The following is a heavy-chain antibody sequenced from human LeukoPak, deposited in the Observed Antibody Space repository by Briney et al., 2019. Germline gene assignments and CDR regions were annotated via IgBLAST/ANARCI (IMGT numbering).Heavy chain of an antibody. V-gene: IGHV4-59*01. CDR2: IYYSGST. D-gene: IGHD3-9*01. J-gene: IGHJ4*02. CDR1: AVSISSYY. CDR3: ERVDLRYFDWLSTYYFDY. Sequence: KPSETLSLTYTVYAVSISSYYWSWIRQPPGKGLEWIGYIYYSGSTNYNPPLKSQDTISVDTSKYQFSLKLSSVTAADTAVYYCERVDLRYFDWLSTYYFDYWGQGTLVTVSS.